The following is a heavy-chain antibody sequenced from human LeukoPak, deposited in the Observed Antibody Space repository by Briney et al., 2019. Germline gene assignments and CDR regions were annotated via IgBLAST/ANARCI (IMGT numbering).Heavy chain of an antibody. V-gene: IGHV4-61*01. D-gene: IGHD2-15*01. CDR1: GGSVSSGSYY. J-gene: IGHJ4*02. CDR3: ARTYCSGGSCSYTDPYYFDY. Sequence: SETLSLTCTVSGGSVSSGSYYWSWIRQPPGKGLEWIGYIYYSGSTNYNPSLKSRVTISVDTSKNQFSLKLSSMTAADTAVYHCARTYCSGGSCSYTDPYYFDYWGQGTLVTVSS. CDR2: IYYSGST.